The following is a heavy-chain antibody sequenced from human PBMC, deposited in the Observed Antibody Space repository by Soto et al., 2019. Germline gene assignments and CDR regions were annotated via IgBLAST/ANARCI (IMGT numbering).Heavy chain of an antibody. V-gene: IGHV1-2*04. D-gene: IGHD2-15*01. CDR3: ARDSPLGYCSGGSCYSLAFDY. CDR1: GYTFTGYY. Sequence: ASVKVSCKASGYTFTGYYMHWVRQAPGQGLEWMGWINPNSGGTNYAQKFQGWVTMTRDTSISTAYMELSRLRSDDTAVYYCARDSPLGYCSGGSCYSLAFDYWGQGTLVTGSS. CDR2: INPNSGGT. J-gene: IGHJ4*02.